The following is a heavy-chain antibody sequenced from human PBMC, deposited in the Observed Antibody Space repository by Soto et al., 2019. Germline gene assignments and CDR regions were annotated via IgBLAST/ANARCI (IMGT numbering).Heavy chain of an antibody. Sequence: EVQVLDSGGGLVQPGGSLRLSCAASGFTFSNYAMSWVRLAPGKGLEWVSTISDSGGSTYYADSVKGRFTISRDNSKNTLYLQMNSLRAEDTAVYYCAKRSNTPAAMKSPFDYWGQGTLVTVSS. V-gene: IGHV3-23*01. J-gene: IGHJ4*02. D-gene: IGHD2-2*01. CDR1: GFTFSNYA. CDR3: AKRSNTPAAMKSPFDY. CDR2: ISDSGGST.